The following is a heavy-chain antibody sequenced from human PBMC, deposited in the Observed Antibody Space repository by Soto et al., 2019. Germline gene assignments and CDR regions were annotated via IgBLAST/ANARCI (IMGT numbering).Heavy chain of an antibody. J-gene: IGHJ4*02. D-gene: IGHD3-9*01. CDR1: GGTFSSYA. V-gene: IGHV1-69*13. CDR2: IIPIFGTA. CDR3: ARAPEYFDWRTDYFDY. Sequence: SVKVSFKASGGTFSSYAISWVRQAPGQGLEWMGGIIPIFGTANYAQKFQGRVTITADESTSTAYMELSSLRSEDTAVYYCARAPEYFDWRTDYFDYWGQGTLVTVSS.